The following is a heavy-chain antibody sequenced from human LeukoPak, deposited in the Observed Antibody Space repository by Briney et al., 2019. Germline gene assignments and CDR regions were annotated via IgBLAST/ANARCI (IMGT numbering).Heavy chain of an antibody. J-gene: IGHJ4*02. CDR3: ARDIRGPTGFDSSGRDTLDY. CDR2: ISSSSSSYI. Sequence: PGGSLRLSCAASGFTFSSYSMNSVRQAPGKGLEWASSISSSSSSYIYYADSVTGRFTISRDNATNSLYLQMTSLRAEDTAVYYCARDIRGPTGFDSSGRDTLDYWGQGTLVTVSS. D-gene: IGHD3-22*01. V-gene: IGHV3-21*01. CDR1: GFTFSSYS.